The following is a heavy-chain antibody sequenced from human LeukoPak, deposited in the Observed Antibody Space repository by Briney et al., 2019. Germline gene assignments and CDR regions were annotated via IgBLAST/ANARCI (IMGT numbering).Heavy chain of an antibody. V-gene: IGHV4-34*01. CDR2: INHSGST. D-gene: IGHD6-19*01. CDR1: GGSFSGYY. CDR3: ARGRGAGTFTDV. Sequence: PSETLSLTCAVYGGSFSGYYWSWIRQPPGKGLEWIGEINHSGSTNYNPSFKSRVTISVDTSKNQFSLKLSSVTAADTAVYYCARGRGAGTFTDVWGKGTTVTVSS. J-gene: IGHJ6*04.